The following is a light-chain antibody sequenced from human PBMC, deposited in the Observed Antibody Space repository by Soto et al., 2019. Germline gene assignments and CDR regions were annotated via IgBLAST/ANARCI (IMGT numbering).Light chain of an antibody. CDR3: AAWDDSLNGLV. Sequence: QSVLTQPPSASGTRGQRVTISCSGSSSNIGSKPVNWYQQLPGAAPKLLIHNTNQRPSGVPDRFSGSKSGTSASLAISGLQSDDEAHYYCAAWDDSLNGLVFGGGTKVTVL. V-gene: IGLV1-44*01. CDR2: NTN. J-gene: IGLJ2*01. CDR1: SSNIGSKP.